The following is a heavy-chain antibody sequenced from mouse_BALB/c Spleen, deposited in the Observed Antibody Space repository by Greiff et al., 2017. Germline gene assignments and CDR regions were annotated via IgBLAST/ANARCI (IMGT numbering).Heavy chain of an antibody. Sequence: VQLKESGPGLVKPSQSLSLTCSVTGYSITSGYYWNWIRQFPGNKLEWMGYISYDGSNNYNPSLKNRISITRDTSKNQFFLKLNSVTTEDTATYYCAREAHYYGSSYGFAYWGQGTLVTVSA. CDR3: AREAHYYGSSYGFAY. CDR2: ISYDGSN. V-gene: IGHV3-6*02. J-gene: IGHJ3*01. CDR1: GYSITSGYY. D-gene: IGHD1-1*01.